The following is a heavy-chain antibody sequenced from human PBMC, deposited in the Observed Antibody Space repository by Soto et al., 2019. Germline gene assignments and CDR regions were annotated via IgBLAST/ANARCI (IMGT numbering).Heavy chain of an antibody. Sequence: GASVKVSCKASGGTFSSYAISWVRQAPGQGLEWMGGIIPIFGTANYAQKFQGRVTITADESTSTAYMELSSLRSEDTAVYYCARDRPDSSGYYYVFDYWGQGTLVTVSS. J-gene: IGHJ4*02. V-gene: IGHV1-69*13. CDR3: ARDRPDSSGYYYVFDY. CDR1: GGTFSSYA. D-gene: IGHD3-22*01. CDR2: IIPIFGTA.